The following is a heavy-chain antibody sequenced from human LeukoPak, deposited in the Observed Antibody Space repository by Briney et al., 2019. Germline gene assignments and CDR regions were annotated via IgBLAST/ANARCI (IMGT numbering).Heavy chain of an antibody. Sequence: KPGGSLRLSCAASVFTCSSYSMNWVRQAPGKGLEWVSSISSSSSYIYYADSVKGRFTISRDNAKNSLYLQMNSLRAEDTAVYYCAREPPSVWSGYSTYFDYWGQGTLVTVSS. CDR3: AREPPSVWSGYSTYFDY. CDR1: VFTCSSYS. J-gene: IGHJ4*02. CDR2: ISSSSSYI. V-gene: IGHV3-21*01. D-gene: IGHD3-3*01.